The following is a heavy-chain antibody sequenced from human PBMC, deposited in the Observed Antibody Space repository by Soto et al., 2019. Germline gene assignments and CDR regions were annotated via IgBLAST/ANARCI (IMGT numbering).Heavy chain of an antibody. J-gene: IGHJ4*02. Sequence: SETLSLTCTVSGGSISSYYWSWIRQPPGKGLEWIGYIYYSGSTNYNPSLKSRATISVDTSKNQFSLELSRLRSDDTAVYYCARVLATVTTRGAADYWGQGTLVTVS. V-gene: IGHV4-59*01. D-gene: IGHD4-17*01. CDR2: IYYSGST. CDR1: GGSISSYY. CDR3: ARVLATVTTRGAADY.